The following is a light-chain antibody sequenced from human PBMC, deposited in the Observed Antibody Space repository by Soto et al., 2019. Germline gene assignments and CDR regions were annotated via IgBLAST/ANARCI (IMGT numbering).Light chain of an antibody. CDR1: HAIKHD. CDR3: LQDYNYPRT. CDR2: STS. V-gene: IGKV1-6*01. Sequence: AIEMTQSLSSLSSSVGDRVTITCRASHAIKHDLGWYHKKPAKAPKLVIYSTSKLQSGVPSRFSGSGSGTDFTLTISSLQPEDFETYYCLQDYNYPRTFGQGTKV. J-gene: IGKJ1*01.